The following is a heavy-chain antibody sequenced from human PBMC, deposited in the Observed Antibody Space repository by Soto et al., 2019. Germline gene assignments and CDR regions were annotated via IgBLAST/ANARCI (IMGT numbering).Heavy chain of an antibody. J-gene: IGHJ6*02. Sequence: GWSLRLSCEASGFTFSSYWMNWVRQAPGKGLEWVANIKYDGSEKYSVDSVKGRFTTSRDNAQSSLYLQMNRLRVDDTALYFWSRTDSYGSGQDGRDVWGQGTTGTGCS. D-gene: IGHD5-18*01. CDR2: IKYDGSEK. V-gene: IGHV3-7*03. CDR3: SRTDSYGSGQDGRDV. CDR1: GFTFSSYW.